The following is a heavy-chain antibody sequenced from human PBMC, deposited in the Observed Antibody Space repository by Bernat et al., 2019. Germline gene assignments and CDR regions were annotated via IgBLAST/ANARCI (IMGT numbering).Heavy chain of an antibody. CDR1: GFPLNNIA. CDR3: AKGSSSGRPYYFDF. Sequence: EVQLLESGGGFVQPGGSLRLSCSASGFPLNNIAMSRAPQPPGKGLGWISAIAVSSRDTYYADSFKGRFSISRDHSKNTLSLEMNSLRVDDTAVYYCAKGSSSGRPYYFDFWGQGTLVTVSS. CDR2: IAVSSRDT. V-gene: IGHV3-23*01. J-gene: IGHJ4*02. D-gene: IGHD6-19*01.